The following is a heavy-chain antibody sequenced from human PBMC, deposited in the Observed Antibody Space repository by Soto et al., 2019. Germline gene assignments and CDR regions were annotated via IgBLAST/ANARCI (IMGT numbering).Heavy chain of an antibody. Sequence: QVQLVQSGAEVKKPGASVKVSCKASGYTFSSYYIHWVLQAPGQGLAWIGIINPNGGSTNYAQNFTGTITVTKDTSTAPVYMDLSALTSDDTSMYDSARGLGLGACWGQGTLVTVSS. V-gene: IGHV1-46*01. D-gene: IGHD3-9*01. CDR1: GYTFSSYY. CDR2: INPNGGST. CDR3: ARGLGLGAC. J-gene: IGHJ1*01.